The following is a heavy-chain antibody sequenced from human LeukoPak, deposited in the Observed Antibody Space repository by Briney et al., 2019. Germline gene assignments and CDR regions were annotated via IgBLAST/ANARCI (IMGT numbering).Heavy chain of an antibody. Sequence: GGSLRLSCAASGFTFSSYAMSWVRQAPGKGLEWVSVIYRGGSTYYADSVKGRFTISRDNSKNTLYLQMNSLRAEDTAVYYCARGGSTYGYFDYWGQGTLVTVSS. CDR2: IYRGGST. D-gene: IGHD5-18*01. V-gene: IGHV3-53*01. CDR3: ARGGSTYGYFDY. CDR1: GFTFSSYA. J-gene: IGHJ4*02.